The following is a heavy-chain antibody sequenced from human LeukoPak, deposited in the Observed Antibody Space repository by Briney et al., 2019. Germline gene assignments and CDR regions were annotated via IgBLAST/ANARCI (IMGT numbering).Heavy chain of an antibody. V-gene: IGHV3-7*01. CDR2: IKQDGSEK. CDR1: GFTFSSYW. Sequence: TGGSLRLSCAASGFTFSSYWMSWVRQAPGKGLEWVANIKQDGSEKYYVDSVKGRFTISRDNAKNSLYLQMNSQRAEDTAVYYCAKGFAYYDFWSGYYSLAAFDIWGQGTMVTVSS. CDR3: AKGFAYYDFWSGYYSLAAFDI. D-gene: IGHD3-3*01. J-gene: IGHJ3*02.